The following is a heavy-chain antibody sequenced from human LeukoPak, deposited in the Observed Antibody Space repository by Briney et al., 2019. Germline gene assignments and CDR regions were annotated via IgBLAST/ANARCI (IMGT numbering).Heavy chain of an antibody. CDR3: ARVHYASGTYFDY. D-gene: IGHD3-10*01. J-gene: IGHJ4*02. V-gene: IGHV3-66*01. Sequence: PGGSLRLSCAASGFTVSTNYMGWVRQAPGKGLEWVSVIYSGSSTYYADSVKGRFTISRDNSNNTLFLQMNSLRAEDTAMYYCARVHYASGTYFDYWGQGTLVTVSS. CDR1: GFTVSTNY. CDR2: IYSGSST.